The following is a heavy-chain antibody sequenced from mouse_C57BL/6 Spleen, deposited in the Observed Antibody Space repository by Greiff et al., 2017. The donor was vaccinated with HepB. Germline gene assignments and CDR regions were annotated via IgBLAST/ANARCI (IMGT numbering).Heavy chain of an antibody. CDR1: GFTFTDYY. D-gene: IGHD2-3*01. V-gene: IGHV7-3*01. CDR3: ARCDGPYAMDY. CDR2: IRNKANGYTT. Sequence: EVHLVESGGGLVQPGGSLSLSCAASGFTFTDYYMSWVRQPPGKALEWLGFIRNKANGYTTEYSASVKGRFTISRDNSQSILYLQMNALRAEDSATYYCARCDGPYAMDYWGQGTSVTVSS. J-gene: IGHJ4*01.